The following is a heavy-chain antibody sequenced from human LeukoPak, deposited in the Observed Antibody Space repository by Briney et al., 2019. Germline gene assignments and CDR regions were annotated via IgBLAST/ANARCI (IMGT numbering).Heavy chain of an antibody. CDR2: ISGSGSNT. CDR3: AKGRGFLEWLLLED. CDR1: GFTFGMYA. Sequence: GGSLRLSCTGSGFTFGMYAMSWVRQAPGKGLEWVSTISGSGSNTFYSDSVKGRFTISRDNSKNTLFVEVNSLGADDTATYYCAKGRGFLEWLLLEDWGQGTPVTVSS. D-gene: IGHD3-3*01. V-gene: IGHV3-23*01. J-gene: IGHJ1*01.